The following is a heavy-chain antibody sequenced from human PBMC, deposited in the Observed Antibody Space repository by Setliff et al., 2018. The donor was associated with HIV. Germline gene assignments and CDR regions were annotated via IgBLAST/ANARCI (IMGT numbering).Heavy chain of an antibody. Sequence: NPSETRSLTCTISGGSFGVYRWSWIRQSAGRGLEWIGRIDSSGTTDYKPSLKGRVAISVDTSRNQFSLRVTSVTAADTAVYFCARDRHSSGLGSYGPWGPGILVTVSS. CDR3: ARDRHSSGLGSYGP. J-gene: IGHJ5*02. CDR1: GGSFGVYR. D-gene: IGHD3-10*01. V-gene: IGHV4-4*07. CDR2: IDSSGTT.